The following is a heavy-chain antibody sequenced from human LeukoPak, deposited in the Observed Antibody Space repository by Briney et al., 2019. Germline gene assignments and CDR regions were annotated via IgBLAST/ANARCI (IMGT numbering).Heavy chain of an antibody. CDR2: IYYSGST. J-gene: IGHJ4*02. Sequence: SETLSLTCTVSGGSINSYYWSWIRQPPGKGLGWVGYIYYSGSTNYKPSLKRRVTISVDTSKNQFSLKVSSVTAADTAVYYCASSRSSSGWSLIDYWGQGALVTVSS. CDR3: ASSRSSSGWSLIDY. CDR1: GGSINSYY. V-gene: IGHV4-59*01. D-gene: IGHD6-19*01.